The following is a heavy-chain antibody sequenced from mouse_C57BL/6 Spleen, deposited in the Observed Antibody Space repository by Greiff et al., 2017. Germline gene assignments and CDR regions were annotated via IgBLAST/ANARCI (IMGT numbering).Heavy chain of an antibody. CDR2: IWWDDDK. J-gene: IGHJ4*01. CDR3: ARMRYYGSSLYAMDY. Sequence: QVTLKECGPGILQPSQTLSLTCSFSGFSLSTFGMGVGWIRQPSGKGLEWLAHIWWDDDKYYNPALKSRLTISKDTSKNQVFLKIANVDTADTATYYCARMRYYGSSLYAMDYWGQGTSVTVSS. D-gene: IGHD1-1*01. V-gene: IGHV8-8*01. CDR1: GFSLSTFGMG.